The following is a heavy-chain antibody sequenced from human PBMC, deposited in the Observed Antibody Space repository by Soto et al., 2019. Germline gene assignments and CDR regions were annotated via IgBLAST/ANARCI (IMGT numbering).Heavy chain of an antibody. J-gene: IGHJ6*02. CDR1: GGSFSGYY. D-gene: IGHD3-22*01. CDR2: INHSGST. V-gene: IGHV4-34*01. CDR3: ARGGASLYYYDSRSEYCYGMAV. Sequence: QVQLQQWGAGLLKPSETLSLTCAVYGGSFSGYYWSWIRQPPGKGLEWIGEINHSGSTNYNPSLTSRVPISVDTSKNQFSLKLSSVTAADTAVYYCARGGASLYYYDSRSEYCYGMAVWGQGTTVTVSS.